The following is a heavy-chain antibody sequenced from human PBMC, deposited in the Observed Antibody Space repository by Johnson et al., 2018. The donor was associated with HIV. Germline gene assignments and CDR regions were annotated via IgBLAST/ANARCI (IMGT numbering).Heavy chain of an antibody. J-gene: IGHJ3*02. CDR1: GFTVSSNY. D-gene: IGHD6-6*01. CDR3: ARERGSFEYSNSYAFDI. Sequence: EVQLVESGGGLVQPGGSLRLSCAASGFTVSSNYMSWVRQAPGKGLEWVSVIYSGGSTYYADSVRGRFTISRDNAKNSLYLQMNSLRAEDTALYYCARERGSFEYSNSYAFDIWGQGTMVTVSS. CDR2: IYSGGST. V-gene: IGHV3-53*01.